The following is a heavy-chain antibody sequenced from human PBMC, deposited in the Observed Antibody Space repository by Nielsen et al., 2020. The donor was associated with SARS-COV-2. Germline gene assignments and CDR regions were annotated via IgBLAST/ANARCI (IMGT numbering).Heavy chain of an antibody. V-gene: IGHV1-18*01. J-gene: IGHJ4*02. D-gene: IGHD5-12*01. CDR1: GDTFIKHA. CDR3: ASERGYSGYDRGTFDY. Sequence: ASVKVSCKASGDTFIKHAIMWVRQAPGQGLEWMGWISAYNGNTNYAQKLQGRVTMTTDTSTSTAYMELSSLRSEDTAVYYCASERGYSGYDRGTFDYWGQGTLVTVSS. CDR2: ISAYNGNT.